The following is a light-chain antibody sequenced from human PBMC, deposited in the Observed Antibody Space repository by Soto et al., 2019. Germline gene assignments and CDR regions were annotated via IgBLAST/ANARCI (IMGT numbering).Light chain of an antibody. CDR2: EAS. V-gene: IGKV1-27*01. CDR3: QQYNRTPRT. Sequence: DFQMTQSPSSLSASVGDRVTITCRASQDISDHLAWYQHKPGKVPKLLIYEASTLQSGVTSRFSGGGSGTDFTLTISSLQPEDVATYYCQQYNRTPRTFGQGTKVELK. J-gene: IGKJ1*01. CDR1: QDISDH.